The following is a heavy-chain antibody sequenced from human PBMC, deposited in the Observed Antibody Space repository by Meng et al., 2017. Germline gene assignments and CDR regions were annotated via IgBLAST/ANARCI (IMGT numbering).Heavy chain of an antibody. CDR1: GFTFRTYG. D-gene: IGHD1-7*01. Sequence: QVVGSGGGLVQPGGSLRLSCAASGFTFRTYGMHWVRQVTGKGLEGVSAISIGGDTFYAGSVEGRFTISRENAKNSVYLQMNSLRDGDTAVYYCVRKIGGTTNFDLWGRGTLVTVSS. CDR2: ISIGGDT. V-gene: IGHV3-13*01. CDR3: VRKIGGTTNFDL. J-gene: IGHJ2*01.